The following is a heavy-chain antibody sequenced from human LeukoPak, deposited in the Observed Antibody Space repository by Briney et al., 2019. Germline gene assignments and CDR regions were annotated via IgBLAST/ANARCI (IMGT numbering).Heavy chain of an antibody. CDR1: GFTFSSYA. CDR3: ARCRRPFYGMDV. V-gene: IGHV3-64*01. CDR2: ISSNGGST. D-gene: IGHD2-15*01. J-gene: IGHJ6*02. Sequence: GGSLRLSCAASGFTFSSYAMHWVRQAPGKGLEYVSAISSNGGSTYYANSVKGRFTISRDNSKNTLYLQMGSLRAEDMAVYYCARCRRPFYGMDVWGQGTTVTVSS.